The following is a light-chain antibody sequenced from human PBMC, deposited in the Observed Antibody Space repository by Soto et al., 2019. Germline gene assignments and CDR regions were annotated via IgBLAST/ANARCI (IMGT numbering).Light chain of an antibody. CDR2: DAS. CDR1: QDISNY. CDR3: QQYDNLIT. J-gene: IGKJ5*01. V-gene: IGKV1-33*01. Sequence: DIQMTQSPSSLSASVGDRATITCQASQDISNYLNWYQQKPGKAPKLLIYDASNLETGVPSRFSGSGSGTDFTFTISSLQPEDIATYYGQQYDNLITFGQGTRLEIK.